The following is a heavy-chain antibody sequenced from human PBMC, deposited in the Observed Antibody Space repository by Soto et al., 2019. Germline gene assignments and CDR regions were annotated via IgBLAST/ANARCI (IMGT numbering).Heavy chain of an antibody. CDR3: TNRGGSKVGY. V-gene: IGHV3-23*01. D-gene: IGHD3-16*01. CDR2: ISGSGDTT. CDR1: GFPFSTYA. J-gene: IGHJ4*02. Sequence: EVQLLESGGGLVQPGGSLRLSCAASGFPFSTYAMNWVRQAPGKGLEWVSIISGSGDTTTYADSVKGRFTISRDNSKNPLYLQRDSLRAEDTAVYYCTNRGGSKVGYWGQGTLVTVSS.